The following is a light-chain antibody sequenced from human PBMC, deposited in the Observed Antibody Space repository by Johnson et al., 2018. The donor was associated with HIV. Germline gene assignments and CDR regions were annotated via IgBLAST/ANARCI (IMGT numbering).Light chain of an antibody. CDR2: ENN. CDR1: SSNVGNNY. V-gene: IGLV1-51*02. CDR3: GTWDSSLRNGF. Sequence: QSVLTQPPSVSAAPGQKVTIYCSGSSSNVGNNYVSWYQQLPGTAPKLLIYENNKRPSGIPDRFSGSKSGTSATLGITGLQTGAEADYYCGTWDSSLRNGFFGTGTKVTVL. J-gene: IGLJ1*01.